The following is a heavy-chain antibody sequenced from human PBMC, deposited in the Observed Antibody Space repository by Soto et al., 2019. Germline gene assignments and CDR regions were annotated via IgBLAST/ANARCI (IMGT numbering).Heavy chain of an antibody. V-gene: IGHV1-69*01. CDR2: IIPIFDTG. CDR1: GGTFSSYA. CDR3: ARGLGSYYYYGMDV. Sequence: VQLVQSGAEVKKPGSSVKVSCKASGGTFSSYAISWVRQAPGQGLEWMGGIIPIFDTGNYAQKFHGRVTITADESTSTAYMVLSSLRSDDTAVYYCARGLGSYYYYGMDVWGQGTTGSVSS. J-gene: IGHJ6*02. D-gene: IGHD3-10*01.